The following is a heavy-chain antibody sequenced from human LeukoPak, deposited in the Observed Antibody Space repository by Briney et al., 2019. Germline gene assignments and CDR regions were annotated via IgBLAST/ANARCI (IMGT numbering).Heavy chain of an antibody. CDR3: ARVRSSGYVDY. V-gene: IGHV4-31*03. CDR1: GGSISSGGYY. CDR2: IYYSGST. J-gene: IGHJ4*02. Sequence: PSETLSLTCTVSGGSISSGGYYWSWIRQHPGKGLEWIGHIYYSGSTYYNPSLKSRVTISVDTSKNQFSLKLSSVTAADTAVYYCARVRSSGYVDYWGQGTLVTVSS. D-gene: IGHD3-22*01.